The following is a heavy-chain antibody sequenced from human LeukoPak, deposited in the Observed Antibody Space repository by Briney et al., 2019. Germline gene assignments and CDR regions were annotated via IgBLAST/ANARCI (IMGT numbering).Heavy chain of an antibody. D-gene: IGHD5-12*01. J-gene: IGHJ4*02. CDR2: IEDDGSEQ. Sequence: GGSLRVSCVASGFNFGNYWMSLVRQAPGKGLEFVGNIEDDGSEQNYVDSVKGRFTISRDNVKNSLYLQMNSLRVEDTAVYYCARDIIRGQSDFDYWGQGILVTVSS. V-gene: IGHV3-7*01. CDR1: GFNFGNYW. CDR3: ARDIIRGQSDFDY.